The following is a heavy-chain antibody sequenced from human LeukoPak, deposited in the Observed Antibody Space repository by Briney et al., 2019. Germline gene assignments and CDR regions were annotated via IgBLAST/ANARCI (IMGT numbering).Heavy chain of an antibody. J-gene: IGHJ4*02. CDR1: GFSFSSYS. V-gene: IGHV3-48*01. CDR3: ARDYVYAFDY. CDR2: ISGDGNAK. D-gene: IGHD2/OR15-2a*01. Sequence: GGSLRLSCAASGFSFSSYSINWVRQAPGKGLDWVSYISGDGNAKHYTDSVKGRFTISRDNAKKALYLQMNSLRAEDTAVYFCARDYVYAFDYWGQGTLVTVSS.